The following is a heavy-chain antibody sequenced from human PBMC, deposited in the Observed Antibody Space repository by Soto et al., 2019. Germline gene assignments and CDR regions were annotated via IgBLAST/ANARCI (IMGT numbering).Heavy chain of an antibody. CDR2: ISGSGGTT. J-gene: IGHJ4*02. V-gene: IGHV3-23*01. CDR3: AKDLGDSSGYYKGVVDY. D-gene: IGHD3-22*01. CDR1: GFTFSSYA. Sequence: GGSLRLSCAASGFTFSSYAMSWVRQAPGKGLEWVSAISGSGGTTYYADSVKGRFTISRDNSKNTLYLQMNSLRAEDTAVYYCAKDLGDSSGYYKGVVDYWGQGTQVTVSS.